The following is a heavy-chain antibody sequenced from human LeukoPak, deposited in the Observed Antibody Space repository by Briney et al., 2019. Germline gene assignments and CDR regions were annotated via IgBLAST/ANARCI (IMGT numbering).Heavy chain of an antibody. CDR3: ARDSRTVDTAMVYGMDV. CDR2: ISYDGSNK. CDR1: GFTFSSYG. J-gene: IGHJ6*02. V-gene: IGHV3-30*03. Sequence: GGSLRLSCAASGFTFSSYGMHWVRQAPGKGLEWVAVISYDGSNKYYADSVKGRFTISRGNSKNTLYLQMNSLRAEDTAVYYCARDSRTVDTAMVYGMDVWGQGTTVTVSS. D-gene: IGHD5-18*01.